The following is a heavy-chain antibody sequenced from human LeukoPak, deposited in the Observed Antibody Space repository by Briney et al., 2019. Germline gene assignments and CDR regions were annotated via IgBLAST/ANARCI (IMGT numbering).Heavy chain of an antibody. CDR2: ISGSGGFT. J-gene: IGHJ4*02. D-gene: IGHD2-15*01. CDR1: GFTFSTYA. V-gene: IGHV3-23*01. CDR3: GARPGEVAVPYDY. Sequence: GALRLSCAASGFTFSTYAMTWVRQARGKGVEGGSGISGSGGFTYYADSVKGRFTISRDNSKTPLYLQMHSLRAEDTAVYYCGARPGEVAVPYDYWGQGTLVTVSS.